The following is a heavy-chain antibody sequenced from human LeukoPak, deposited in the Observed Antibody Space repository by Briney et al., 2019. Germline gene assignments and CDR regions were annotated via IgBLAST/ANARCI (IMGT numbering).Heavy chain of an antibody. Sequence: SETLSLTCAVYGGSFSGYYWSWIRQPPGKGLEWIGEINHSGSTNYNPSLKSRVTISVDTSKNQFSLKLSSVTAADTAVYYCARQGDSSSWPFDYWGQGTLVTVSS. CDR3: ARQGDSSSWPFDY. D-gene: IGHD6-13*01. V-gene: IGHV4-34*01. CDR1: GGSFSGYY. J-gene: IGHJ4*02. CDR2: INHSGST.